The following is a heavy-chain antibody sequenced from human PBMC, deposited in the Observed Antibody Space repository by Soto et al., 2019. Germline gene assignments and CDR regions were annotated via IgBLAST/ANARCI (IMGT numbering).Heavy chain of an antibody. D-gene: IGHD5-12*01. V-gene: IGHV3-74*01. Sequence: EVQLVESGGGLVQPGGSLRLSCAASGFTFSSYWMHWVRQAPGKGLVWVSRINSDGSDTTYADSVKGRFTISRDNAKNTLYLQMNSLRAEDTAVYYCARDGGMVATSFDYWGQGTLVTVSS. CDR3: ARDGGMVATSFDY. CDR1: GFTFSSYW. CDR2: INSDGSDT. J-gene: IGHJ4*02.